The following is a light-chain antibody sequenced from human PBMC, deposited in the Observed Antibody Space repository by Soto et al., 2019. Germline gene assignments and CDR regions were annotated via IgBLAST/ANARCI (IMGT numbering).Light chain of an antibody. J-gene: IGKJ5*01. CDR1: QSVGNN. CDR3: QQYGSSST. V-gene: IGKV3-15*01. Sequence: EIVMTQSPGTLSVSPGERVTLSCRASQSVGNNLAWHQQKPGQAPRLLIYGASTRATGIPARFSGSGSGTEFTLTISRLEPEDFAVYYCQQYGSSSTFGQGTRLEIK. CDR2: GAS.